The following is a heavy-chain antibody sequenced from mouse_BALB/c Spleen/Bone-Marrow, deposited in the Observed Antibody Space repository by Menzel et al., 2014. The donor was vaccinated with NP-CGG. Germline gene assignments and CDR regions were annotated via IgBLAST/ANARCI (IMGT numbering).Heavy chain of an antibody. CDR2: ILPGSGST. J-gene: IGHJ1*01. CDR1: GYTFSSYW. CDR3: ARRXXWLGYFDV. V-gene: IGHV1-9*01. D-gene: IGHD2-2*01. Sequence: VQLQQSGAELMKPGASVKISCKATGYTFSSYWIEWVKQRPGHGLEWIGEILPGSGSTNYNEKFKGKATFTADTSSNTHYIQLSSLTSDVSAVYYCARRXXWLGYFDVWGAGTTVTISS.